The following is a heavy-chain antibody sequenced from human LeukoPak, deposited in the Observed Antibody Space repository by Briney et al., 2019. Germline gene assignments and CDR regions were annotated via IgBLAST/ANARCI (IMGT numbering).Heavy chain of an antibody. CDR3: ARSLVLSISGGYFDY. CDR1: GYSFTSYW. J-gene: IGHJ4*02. CDR2: IYPGDSDT. V-gene: IGHV5-51*01. Sequence: GESLKISCKGSGYSFTSYWIGWVRQMPGKGLEWMGIIYPGDSDTRYSPSFQGQVTISADKSISTAYLQWSSLKASDTAMYYCARSLVLSISGGYFDYWGQGTLVTVSS. D-gene: IGHD6-25*01.